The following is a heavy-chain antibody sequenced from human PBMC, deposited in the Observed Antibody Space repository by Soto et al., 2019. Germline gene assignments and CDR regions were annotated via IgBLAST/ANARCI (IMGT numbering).Heavy chain of an antibody. CDR3: ARAVNLEWLFVWGPHYYFDY. Sequence: SETLSLTCTVSGGSISSGDYYWSWIRQPPGKGLEWIGYIYYSGSTYYNPSLKSRVTISVDTSKNQFSLKLSSVTAADTAVYYCARAVNLEWLFVWGPHYYFDYWGQGTLVTVSS. V-gene: IGHV4-30-4*01. J-gene: IGHJ4*02. CDR2: IYYSGST. CDR1: GGSISSGDYY. D-gene: IGHD3-3*01.